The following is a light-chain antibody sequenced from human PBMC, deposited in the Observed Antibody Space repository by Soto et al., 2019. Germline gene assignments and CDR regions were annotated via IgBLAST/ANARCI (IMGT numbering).Light chain of an antibody. CDR1: QDISNY. V-gene: IGKV1-33*01. CDR3: QQSLCTPFT. CDR2: DAS. Sequence: IRRYKSPDSLSVSVGDRVTITCQASQDISNYLNWYQQKPGKAPKLLIYDASNLETGVPSRFSGSGSGTDFTLTISSLQPEDFATYYCQQSLCTPFTVGQGTRLEI. J-gene: IGKJ5*01.